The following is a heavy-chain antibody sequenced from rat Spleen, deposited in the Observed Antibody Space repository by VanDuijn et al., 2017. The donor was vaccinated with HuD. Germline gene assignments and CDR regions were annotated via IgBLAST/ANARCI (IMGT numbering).Heavy chain of an antibody. CDR3: ARETNWERRFDY. D-gene: IGHD5-1*01. V-gene: IGHV5-22*01. J-gene: IGHJ2*01. CDR2: ISYDGSST. Sequence: EVQLVESGGGLVQPGRSMKLSCAASGFTFSNYDMAWVRQAPTKGLEWVASISYDGSSTYYRDSVKGRFTISRDNAKNPVDMQLSSLRSEDTAMYFCARETNWERRFDYWGQGVMVTVSS. CDR1: GFTFSNYD.